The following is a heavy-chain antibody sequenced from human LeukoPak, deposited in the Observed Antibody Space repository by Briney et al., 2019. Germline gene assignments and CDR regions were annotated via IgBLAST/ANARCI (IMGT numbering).Heavy chain of an antibody. Sequence: GASVKVSCKVSGCTFTDYYMHWVQQAPGKGLEWMGLVDPEGGETIYAEKFQGRVTITADTSTDTAYMELSSLRSEDTAVYYCATRSYCSSTSCRGYFDYWGQGTLVTVSS. J-gene: IGHJ4*02. CDR1: GCTFTDYY. CDR3: ATRSYCSSTSCRGYFDY. V-gene: IGHV1-69-2*01. CDR2: VDPEGGET. D-gene: IGHD2-2*01.